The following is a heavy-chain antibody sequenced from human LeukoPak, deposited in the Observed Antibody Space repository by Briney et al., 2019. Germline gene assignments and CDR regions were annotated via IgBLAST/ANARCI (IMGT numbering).Heavy chain of an antibody. CDR1: GFTFSSYS. D-gene: IGHD3-22*01. CDR2: ITASGTAM. J-gene: IGHJ4*02. Sequence: GGSLRLSCAASGFTFSSYSMNWVRQAPGKGLEWVSHITASGTAMFYADSVKGRFTISRDNSKSTLYLQMNSLRAEDTAVYYCTKINAYHYDSSGYYFDYWGQGTLVTVSS. CDR3: TKINAYHYDSSGYYFDY. V-gene: IGHV3-23*01.